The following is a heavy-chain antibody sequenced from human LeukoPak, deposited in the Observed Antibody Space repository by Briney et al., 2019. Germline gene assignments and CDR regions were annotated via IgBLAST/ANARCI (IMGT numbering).Heavy chain of an antibody. J-gene: IGHJ6*03. CDR3: ARLRVQQLASSYYMDV. CDR2: LYYGVNT. D-gene: IGHD6-13*01. V-gene: IGHV4-39*01. Sequence: SETLSLTCTVSGDSVTTTNFYWGWIRQAPGNGLEWIGNLYYGVNTYYKPSLKSRVTISVDTSLNQFSLILTSVTAADTGVYYCARLRVQQLASSYYMDVWGKGTTVTVSS. CDR1: GDSVTTTNFY.